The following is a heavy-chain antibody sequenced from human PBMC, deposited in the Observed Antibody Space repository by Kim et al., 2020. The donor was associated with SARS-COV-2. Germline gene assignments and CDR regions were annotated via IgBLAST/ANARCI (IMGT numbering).Heavy chain of an antibody. CDR1: GFTFSSYW. J-gene: IGHJ6*02. CDR3: AIIAAAGTRYYYGMDV. V-gene: IGHV3-74*01. D-gene: IGHD6-13*01. CDR2: INSDGSST. Sequence: GGSLRLSCAASGFTFSSYWMHWVRQAPGKGLVWVSRINSDGSSTSYADSVKGRFTISRDNAKNTLYLQMNSLRAEDTAVYYCAIIAAAGTRYYYGMDVWGQGTTVTVSS.